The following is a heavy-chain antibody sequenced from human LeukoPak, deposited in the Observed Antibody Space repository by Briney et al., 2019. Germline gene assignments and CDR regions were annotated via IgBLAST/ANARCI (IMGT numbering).Heavy chain of an antibody. CDR2: IYSSGST. CDR3: ARDIVVVPAAMQGEFDY. D-gene: IGHD2-2*01. J-gene: IGHJ4*02. V-gene: IGHV3-53*01. Sequence: PGGSLRLSCAASGFTLSSNYMIWVRQAPGKGLEWVSIIYSSGSTFYADSVKGRFTISRDNAKNSLYLQMNSLRDEDTAVYYCARDIVVVPAAMQGEFDYWGQGTLVTVSS. CDR1: GFTLSSNY.